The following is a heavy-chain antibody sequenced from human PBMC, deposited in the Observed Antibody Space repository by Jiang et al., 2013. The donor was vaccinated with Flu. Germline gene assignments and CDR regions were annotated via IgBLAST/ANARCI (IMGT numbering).Heavy chain of an antibody. Sequence: RLSCAASGFTFSSYGMHWVRQAPGKGLEWVAVISYDGSNKYYADSVKGRFTISRDNSKNTLYLQMNSLRAEDTAVYYCAKAVYGVVTATTDYWGQGTLVTVSS. J-gene: IGHJ4*02. CDR1: GFTFSSYG. CDR3: AKAVYGVVTATTDY. V-gene: IGHV3-30*18. D-gene: IGHD2-21*02. CDR2: ISYDGSNK.